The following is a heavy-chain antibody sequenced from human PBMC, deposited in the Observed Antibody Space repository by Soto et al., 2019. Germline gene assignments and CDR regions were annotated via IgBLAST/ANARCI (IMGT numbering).Heavy chain of an antibody. CDR3: AREDNIVVVTAYYYYGMDV. CDR2: INPSGGST. V-gene: IGHV1-46*01. Sequence: ASVKVSCKASGYTFTSYYMHWVRQAPGQGLEWMGIINPSGGSTSYAQKFQGRVTMTRDTSTSTVYMELSSLRSEDTAAYYCAREDNIVVVTAYYYYGMDVWGQGTTVTVSS. J-gene: IGHJ6*02. CDR1: GYTFTSYY. D-gene: IGHD2-21*02.